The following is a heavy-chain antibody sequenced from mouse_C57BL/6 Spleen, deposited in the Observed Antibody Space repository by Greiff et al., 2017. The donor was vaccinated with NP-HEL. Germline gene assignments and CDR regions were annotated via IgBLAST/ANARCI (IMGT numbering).Heavy chain of an antibody. D-gene: IGHD4-1*01. J-gene: IGHJ1*03. CDR3: AKNSLGHWYFDV. Sequence: VQRVESGPGLVQPSQSLSITCTVSGFSLTSYGVHWVRQSPGKGLEWLGVIWRGGSTDYNAAFMSRLSITKDNSKSQVFFKMNSLQADDTAIYYCAKNSLGHWYFDVWGTGTTVTVSS. V-gene: IGHV2-5*01. CDR2: IWRGGST. CDR1: GFSLTSYG.